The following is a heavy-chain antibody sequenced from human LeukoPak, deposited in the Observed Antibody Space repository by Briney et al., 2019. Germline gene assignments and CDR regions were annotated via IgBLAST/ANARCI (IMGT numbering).Heavy chain of an antibody. J-gene: IGHJ4*02. CDR2: IYYSWST. D-gene: IGHD6-6*01. CDR3: ARCYSSSSPVGY. V-gene: IGHV4-59*01. CDR1: GGSISSYY. Sequence: PSETLSLTCTVPGGSISSYYWSWIRQHPGKRLEWLGYIYYSWSTNYNPSLKSRVTISVDTSKHQLSLKLSSVTAADPAVYYCARCYSSSSPVGYWGQGTLVTVSS.